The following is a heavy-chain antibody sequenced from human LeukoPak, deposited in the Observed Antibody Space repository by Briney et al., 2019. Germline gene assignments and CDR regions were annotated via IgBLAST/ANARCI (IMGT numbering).Heavy chain of an antibody. CDR2: ISSSSSTI. J-gene: IGHJ4*02. D-gene: IGHD4-17*01. CDR3: ASSGTYGDYVPQN. CDR1: GFTFSSYS. V-gene: IGHV3-48*01. Sequence: GGSLRLSCAASGFTFSSYSMNWVRQAPGKGLEWVSYISSSSSTIYYADSVKGRFTISRDNAKNSLYLQMNSLRAEDTAVYYCASSGTYGDYVPQNWGQGTLVTVSS.